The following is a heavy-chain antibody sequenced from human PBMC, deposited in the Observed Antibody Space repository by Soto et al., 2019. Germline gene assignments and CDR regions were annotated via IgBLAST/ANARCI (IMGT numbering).Heavy chain of an antibody. CDR2: ISYDGSNN. CDR1: GFTFSSYA. CDR3: ARTPSNYGETTWYFDY. Sequence: GGSLRLSCAASGFTFSSYAMHWVRQAPGKGLEWVAVISYDGSNNYYADSVKGRFTISRDNSKNTLYLQMNSLRAEDTAVYYCARTPSNYGETTWYFDYWGQGTLVTVSS. D-gene: IGHD4-4*01. V-gene: IGHV3-30-3*01. J-gene: IGHJ4*02.